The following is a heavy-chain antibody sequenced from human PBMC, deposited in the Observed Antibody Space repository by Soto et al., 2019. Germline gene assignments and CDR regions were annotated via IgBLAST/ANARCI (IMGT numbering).Heavy chain of an antibody. J-gene: IGHJ6*02. CDR2: IYYSGST. CDR3: ARHINSSGLHYYYGMDV. CDR1: GGSISSGGYY. Sequence: SETLSLTCTVSGGSISSGGYYWSWIRQHPGKGLEWIGYIYYSGSTYYNPSLKSRVTISVDTSKNQFSLKLSSVTAADTAVYYCARHINSSGLHYYYGMDVWGQGTTVTVSS. V-gene: IGHV4-31*03. D-gene: IGHD3-22*01.